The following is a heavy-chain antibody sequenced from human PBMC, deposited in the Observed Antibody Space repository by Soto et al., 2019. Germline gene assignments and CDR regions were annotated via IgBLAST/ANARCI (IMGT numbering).Heavy chain of an antibody. CDR2: IIHSGST. J-gene: IGHJ4*02. V-gene: IGHV4-39*01. CDR1: GGSISTYNY. CDR3: VKHGQWFLRNY. Sequence: ASETLSLTCSVSGGSISTYNYWVWIRQPPGKGLEWIANIIHSGSTYYNPSLRSRVSISLDTSKNQFSLNLSSVTAADTAVYYCVKHGQWFLRNYWGQGTLVTVSS. D-gene: IGHD3-22*01.